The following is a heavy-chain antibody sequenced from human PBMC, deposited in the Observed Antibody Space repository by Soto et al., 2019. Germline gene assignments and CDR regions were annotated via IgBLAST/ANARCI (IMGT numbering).Heavy chain of an antibody. Sequence: QVQLLESGGGVVQPGRSLRLSCAASGFTFSSSNMHWVRQAPGKALEWVAAIWYDGSNKYYADSVKGRFTISRDNSKNTLYQQVNSLRGDDTAVYYCAREGVAYATDYWGQGTLLTVSS. CDR3: AREGVAYATDY. V-gene: IGHV3-33*01. CDR2: IWYDGSNK. CDR1: GFTFSSSN. D-gene: IGHD3-16*01. J-gene: IGHJ4*02.